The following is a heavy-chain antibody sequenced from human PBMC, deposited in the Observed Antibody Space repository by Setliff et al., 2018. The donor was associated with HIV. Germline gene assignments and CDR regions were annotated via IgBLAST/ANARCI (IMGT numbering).Heavy chain of an antibody. Sequence: GGSLRLSCAASGFIFSSYSINWVRQPPGKGLEWVSCISSRSTYIDYADSVKGRFTISRDDAKNSLYLQMNSLTVEDTAVYYCARKQPAAAAGAPDAFDIWGQGTMVTVS. V-gene: IGHV3-21*01. CDR2: ISSRSTYI. CDR1: GFIFSSYS. CDR3: ARKQPAAAAGAPDAFDI. D-gene: IGHD6-13*01. J-gene: IGHJ3*02.